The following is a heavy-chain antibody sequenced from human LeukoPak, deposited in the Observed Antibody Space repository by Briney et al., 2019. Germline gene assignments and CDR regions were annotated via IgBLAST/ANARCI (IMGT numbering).Heavy chain of an antibody. V-gene: IGHV4-39*01. CDR3: ARHEYGDYSGTFDI. Sequence: NPSETLSLTCTVSGGSISSRSYYWGWIRQPPGKGLEWIGSIYYSGSTSYNPSLKSRVTISVDTSKKQFSLKLSSVTAADTAVYYCARHEYGDYSGTFDIWGQGTMVTVSS. CDR1: GGSISSRSYY. J-gene: IGHJ3*02. D-gene: IGHD4-17*01. CDR2: IYYSGST.